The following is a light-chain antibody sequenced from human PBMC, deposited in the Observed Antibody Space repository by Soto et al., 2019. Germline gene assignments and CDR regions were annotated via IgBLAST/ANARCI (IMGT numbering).Light chain of an antibody. CDR3: QQYDNLPPIT. CDR1: QSISSW. CDR2: DAS. J-gene: IGKJ5*01. V-gene: IGKV1-33*01. Sequence: IQLTKCPSSLSASVGDRVTITCRASQSISSWLAWYQQKPGKAPKLLIYDASNLETGVPSRFSGSGSGTDFTFTISSLQPEDIATYYCQQYDNLPPITVGQGTRLEI.